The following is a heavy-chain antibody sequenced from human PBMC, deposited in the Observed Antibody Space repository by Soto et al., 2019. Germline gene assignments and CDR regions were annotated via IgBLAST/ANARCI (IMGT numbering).Heavy chain of an antibody. Sequence: SVKVSCKASGGTSSSYAISWVRQAPGQGLEWMGGIIPIFGTANYAQKFQGRVTITADESTSTAYMELSSLRSEDTAVYYCARDGDWKYYYGMDVWGQGTTVTVSS. J-gene: IGHJ6*02. CDR2: IIPIFGTA. CDR1: GGTSSSYA. CDR3: ARDGDWKYYYGMDV. D-gene: IGHD1-1*01. V-gene: IGHV1-69*13.